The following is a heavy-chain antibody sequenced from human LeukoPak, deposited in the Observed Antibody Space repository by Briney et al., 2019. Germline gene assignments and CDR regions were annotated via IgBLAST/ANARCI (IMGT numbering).Heavy chain of an antibody. CDR1: GYTFTSYD. Sequence: EASVKVSCKASGYTFTSYDINWVRQATGQGLEWMGWMNPNSGNTGYAQKFQGRVTMTRNTSISTAYMELSSLRSEDTAVYYCARGWSSGWYSGNWFDPWGQGTLVTVSS. V-gene: IGHV1-8*01. CDR3: ARGWSSGWYSGNWFDP. D-gene: IGHD6-19*01. CDR2: MNPNSGNT. J-gene: IGHJ5*02.